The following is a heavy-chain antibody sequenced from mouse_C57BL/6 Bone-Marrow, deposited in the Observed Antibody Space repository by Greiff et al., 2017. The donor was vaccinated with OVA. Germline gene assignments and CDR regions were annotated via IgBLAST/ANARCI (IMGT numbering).Heavy chain of an antibody. CDR1: GFDIKNTY. J-gene: IGHJ3*01. CDR3: APIQGFAY. D-gene: IGHD6-5*01. CDR2: IDPANGNT. Sequence: VQLQQSVAELVRPGASVKLSCTASGFDIKNTYMHWVKQRPEQGLEWIGRIDPANGNTTYAPKFQGKAPLTADTSSNTAYLQRSSLTSEDVAIYYCAPIQGFAYWGQGTLVTVSA. V-gene: IGHV14-3*01.